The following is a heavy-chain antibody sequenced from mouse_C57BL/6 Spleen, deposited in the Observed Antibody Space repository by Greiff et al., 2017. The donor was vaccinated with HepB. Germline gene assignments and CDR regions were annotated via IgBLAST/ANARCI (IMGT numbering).Heavy chain of an antibody. J-gene: IGHJ4*01. Sequence: QVQLQQSGAELVRPGTSVKVSCKASGYAFTNYLIEWVKQRPGQGLEWIGVINPGSGGTNYNEKFKGKATLTADKSSSTAYMQLSSLTSEDSAVYFCAREEDGYYPYAMDYWGQGTSVTVSS. D-gene: IGHD2-3*01. CDR1: GYAFTNYL. V-gene: IGHV1-54*01. CDR3: AREEDGYYPYAMDY. CDR2: INPGSGGT.